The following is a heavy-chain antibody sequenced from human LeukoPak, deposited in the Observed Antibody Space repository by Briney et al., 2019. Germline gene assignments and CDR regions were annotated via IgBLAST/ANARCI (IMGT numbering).Heavy chain of an antibody. D-gene: IGHD2-15*01. J-gene: IGHJ4*02. V-gene: IGHV1-18*04. CDR2: ISAYNGNT. Sequence: GASVRVSCKASGYTFTSYGISWVRQAPGQGLEWMGWISAYNGNTNYAQKLQGRVTMTTDTSTSTAYMELRSLRSDDTAVYYCARTPGVSGYFCSSQICDFWGQGTLVTVSS. CDR1: GYTFTSYG. CDR3: ARTPGVSGYFCSSQICDF.